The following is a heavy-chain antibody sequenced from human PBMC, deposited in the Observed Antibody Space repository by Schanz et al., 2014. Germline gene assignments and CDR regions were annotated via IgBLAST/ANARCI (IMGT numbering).Heavy chain of an antibody. V-gene: IGHV1-69*09. D-gene: IGHD3-22*01. CDR3: ARSNYYDNSDYYNSFDY. CDR1: GGTFSSYT. CDR2: IISVLAIA. Sequence: QVQLVQSGAEVKRPGSSVKVSCTASGGTFSSYTISWIRQAPGQGLEWMGRIISVLAIADYAQKFQGRVTITADKSTSTASMELSSLRSEDTAVYYCARSNYYDNSDYYNSFDYWGQGTLVTVSS. J-gene: IGHJ4*02.